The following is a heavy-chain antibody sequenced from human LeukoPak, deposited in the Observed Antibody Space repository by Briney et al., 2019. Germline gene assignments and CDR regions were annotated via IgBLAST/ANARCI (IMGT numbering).Heavy chain of an antibody. CDR2: IYSGGST. D-gene: IGHD2-15*01. CDR1: GFTVSSNY. J-gene: IGHJ3*02. Sequence: GGSLRLSCAASGFTVSSNYMSWVRQAPGKGLEWVSVIYSGGSTYYADSVKGRFTISRDNSKNTLYLQMNSLRAEDTAVYYCARVRSGRDAFDIWGQGTMVTVSS. V-gene: IGHV3-66*02. CDR3: ARVRSGRDAFDI.